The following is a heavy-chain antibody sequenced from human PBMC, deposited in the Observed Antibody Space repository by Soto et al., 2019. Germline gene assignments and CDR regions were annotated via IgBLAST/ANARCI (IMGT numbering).Heavy chain of an antibody. CDR3: ARGGLRYYYDSSGSRRGWFDP. CDR1: GGSFSGYY. CDR2: INHSGST. V-gene: IGHV4-34*01. J-gene: IGHJ5*02. D-gene: IGHD3-22*01. Sequence: SETLSLTCAVYGGSFSGYYWSWIRQPPGKGLEWIGEINHSGSTNYNPSLKSRVTISVDTSKNQFSLKLSSVTAADTAVYYCARGGLRYYYDSSGSRRGWFDPWGQGTLVTVSS.